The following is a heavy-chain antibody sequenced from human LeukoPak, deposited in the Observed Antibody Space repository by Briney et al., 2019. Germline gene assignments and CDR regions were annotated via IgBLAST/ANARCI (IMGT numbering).Heavy chain of an antibody. D-gene: IGHD3-16*01. V-gene: IGHV3-48*01. CDR3: AKSTRAVMAMMDV. CDR2: ISRSSTTI. Sequence: GGSLRLSCAASGFTFSNYSMNWVRQAPGKGLEWVSYISRSSTTIYYADPVKGRFTISRDNAKNSLYLQMNSLRAEDTAVYFCAKSTRAVMAMMDVWGKGTTVTVSS. J-gene: IGHJ6*04. CDR1: GFTFSNYS.